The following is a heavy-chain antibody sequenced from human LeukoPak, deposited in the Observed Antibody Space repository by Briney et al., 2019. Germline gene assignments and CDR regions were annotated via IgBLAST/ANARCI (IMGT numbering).Heavy chain of an antibody. CDR1: VGSISRYY. J-gene: IGHJ4*02. CDR2: IYTTGST. V-gene: IGHV4-4*07. CDR3: AREGYDSSGSELVY. Sequence: SETLSLTCTVSVGSISRYYCRWIRQPAGRGQEWIGRIYTTGSTNYNPSLKMLVTMSIDTSKNQFFLKLSSVTPADTAVYYCAREGYDSSGSELVYWGQGTLVTVSS. D-gene: IGHD3-22*01.